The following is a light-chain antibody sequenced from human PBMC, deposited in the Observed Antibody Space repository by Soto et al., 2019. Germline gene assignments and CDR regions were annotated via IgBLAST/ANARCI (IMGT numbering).Light chain of an antibody. Sequence: DIQMTQSPSSLSASVGDRVTITCRASQSISNRLNWYQQKPGKAPKLLIYGASSLQSGVPSRFSGSGSGAGFTLTVSSLQPEDFATYYCQQTYSIPSFGGGTTVEIK. V-gene: IGKV1-39*01. J-gene: IGKJ4*01. CDR3: QQTYSIPS. CDR1: QSISNR. CDR2: GAS.